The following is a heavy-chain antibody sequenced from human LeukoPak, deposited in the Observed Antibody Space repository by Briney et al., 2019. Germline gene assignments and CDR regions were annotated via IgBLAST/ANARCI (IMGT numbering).Heavy chain of an antibody. CDR1: GFTFSSYA. CDR3: AKSGVWFGDDLYYSDY. V-gene: IGHV3-23*01. Sequence: GGSLRLSCAASGFTFSSYAMSWVRQAPGKGLEWVSANSGSGGSTYYADSVKGRFTISRDNSKNTLYLQMNSMRAEDTAVYYCAKSGVWFGDDLYYSDYWGQGTLVTVSS. D-gene: IGHD3-10*01. J-gene: IGHJ4*02. CDR2: NSGSGGST.